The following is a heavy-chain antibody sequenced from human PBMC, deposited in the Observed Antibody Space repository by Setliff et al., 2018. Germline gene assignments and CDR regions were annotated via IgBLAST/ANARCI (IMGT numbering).Heavy chain of an antibody. D-gene: IGHD5-18*01. CDR2: IWDDGVKK. Sequence: GGSLRLSCAASGFTFSNYRMHWVRQAPGKGLEWVAVIWDDGVKKYHADSVKGRFTISRDNSKNTLDLQMNSLRAEDTAIYYCATSLSDTFDYWGQGTLVTVSS. CDR1: GFTFSNYR. CDR3: ATSLSDTFDY. J-gene: IGHJ4*02. V-gene: IGHV3-33*08.